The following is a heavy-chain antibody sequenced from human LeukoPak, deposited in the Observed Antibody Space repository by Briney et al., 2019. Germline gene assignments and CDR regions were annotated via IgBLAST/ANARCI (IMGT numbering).Heavy chain of an antibody. CDR3: AREGGRGGSSGYYPYYFDY. J-gene: IGHJ4*02. CDR2: IYHSGST. Sequence: SETLSLTCTVSGYSISSGYYWGWIRQPPGKGLEWIGSIYHSGSTYYNPSLKSRVTISVDTSKNQFSLRLRSVTAADTAVYYCAREGGRGGSSGYYPYYFDYWGQGTLVTVSS. V-gene: IGHV4-38-2*02. D-gene: IGHD3-22*01. CDR1: GYSISSGYY.